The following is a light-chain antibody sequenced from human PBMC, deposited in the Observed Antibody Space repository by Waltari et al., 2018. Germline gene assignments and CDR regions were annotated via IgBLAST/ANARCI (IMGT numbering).Light chain of an antibody. J-gene: IGKJ3*01. V-gene: IGKV3-11*01. Sequence: EVVLTQSPATLSSSPGERATLPCRASQNIGHYLVWYQQTPGQAPRFLSYDSSIRANDIPARFSGSGSGTDFTLTISSLEPEDFAVYYCQQRSNWPPMVTFGPGTKVDIK. CDR3: QQRSNWPPMVT. CDR1: QNIGHY. CDR2: DSS.